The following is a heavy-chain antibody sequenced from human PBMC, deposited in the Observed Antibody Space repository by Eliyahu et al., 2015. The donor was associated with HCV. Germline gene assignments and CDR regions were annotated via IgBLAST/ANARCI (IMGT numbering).Heavy chain of an antibody. CDR3: AKDIDGHNQFDY. V-gene: IGHV3-9*01. J-gene: IGHJ4*02. D-gene: IGHD5-24*01. CDR1: GXXFDDYA. CDR2: ISWNSGSI. Sequence: EVQLVESGGGLVQPGRSLRLSCAASGXXFDDYAMHWVRQAPGKGLEWVSGISWNSGSIGYADSVKGRFTISRDNAKNSLYLQMNSLRAEDTALYYCAKDIDGHNQFDYWGQGTLVTVSS.